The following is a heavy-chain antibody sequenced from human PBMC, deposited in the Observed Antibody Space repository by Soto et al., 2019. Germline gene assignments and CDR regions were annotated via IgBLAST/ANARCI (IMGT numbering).Heavy chain of an antibody. V-gene: IGHV5-10-1*01. CDR3: ARASEGEHPLDV. CDR1: GYSFTSYW. CDR2: IDPSDSYT. J-gene: IGHJ6*02. Sequence: PGESLKISCKGSGYSFTSYWISWVRQMPGKGLEWMGRIDPSDSYTNYSPSFQGHVTILADKSISTAYLQWSSLKASDTAMYYCARASEGEHPLDVWGQGTTVTVSS.